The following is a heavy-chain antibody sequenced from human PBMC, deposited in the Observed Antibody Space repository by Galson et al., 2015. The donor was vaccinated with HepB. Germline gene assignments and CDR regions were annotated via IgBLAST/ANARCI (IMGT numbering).Heavy chain of an antibody. CDR2: LYSGGIT. J-gene: IGHJ4*02. CDR3: ARDRNDNVWGSNHQ. Sequence: SLRLSCAVSGFSVSDNHMSWIRQAPGKGLEWVSVLYSGGITYYADSLKGRFTISRDNSKNTLFLQMRSLRPEDTAVYYCARDRNDNVWGSNHQWGQGTLVTVSS. V-gene: IGHV3-66*02. D-gene: IGHD3-16*01. CDR1: GFSVSDNH.